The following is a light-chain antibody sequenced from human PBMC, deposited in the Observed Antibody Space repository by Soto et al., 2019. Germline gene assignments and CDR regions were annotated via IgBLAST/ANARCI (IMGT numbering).Light chain of an antibody. CDR1: QSISSY. CDR3: QHYNDYSYT. Sequence: DIQMTQSPSSLSASVGDRVTITCRASQSISSYLNWYQQKPGKAPKLLMYAVSTLQSGVPSRFSGSGSGTEFTLTISSLQPDDSATYYCQHYNDYSYTFGPGTNLEIK. J-gene: IGKJ2*01. CDR2: AVS. V-gene: IGKV1-39*01.